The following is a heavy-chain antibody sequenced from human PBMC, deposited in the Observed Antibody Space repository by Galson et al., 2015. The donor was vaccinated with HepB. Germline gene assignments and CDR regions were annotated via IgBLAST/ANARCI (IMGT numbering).Heavy chain of an antibody. D-gene: IGHD3-22*01. V-gene: IGHV3-30*18. CDR3: AKDCAGDSSGYCGDY. CDR1: GFTFSSYG. CDR2: ISYDGSNK. Sequence: FLRLYCAAHGFTFSSYGMHWARQAPGKGLEWVAVISYDGSNKYYADSVKVRFTISRDNSKNTLYLQMNSLRAEDTAVYYCAKDCAGDSSGYCGDYWGQGTLVTVSS. J-gene: IGHJ4*02.